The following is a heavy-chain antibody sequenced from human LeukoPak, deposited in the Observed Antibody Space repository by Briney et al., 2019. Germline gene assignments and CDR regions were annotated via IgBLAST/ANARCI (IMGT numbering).Heavy chain of an antibody. D-gene: IGHD1-26*01. V-gene: IGHV3-21*01. CDR3: TRDRVVGATRGLGA. J-gene: IGHJ4*02. CDR1: GFTFSSYS. CDR2: ISSGNTYI. Sequence: GGSLRLSCAASGFTFSSYSMNWVRQAPGKGLEWVSSISSGNTYIYYADSVKGRFTISRDNAKSSLYLQMNSLRVEDTAIYYCTRDRVVGATRGLGAWGQGTLVTVSS.